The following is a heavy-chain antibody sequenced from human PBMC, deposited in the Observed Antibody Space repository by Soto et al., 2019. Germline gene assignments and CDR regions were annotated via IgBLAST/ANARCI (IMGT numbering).Heavy chain of an antibody. CDR1: GFTFSGYA. V-gene: IGHV3-23*01. J-gene: IGHJ6*02. CDR2: ISGSGANT. CDR3: AKSPDFYYDGMDV. Sequence: EVQLLESGGGLVQPGGSQRLSCAASGFTFSGYAMNWVRQAPGKGLEWVSSISGSGANTYYADSVKGRFTISRDNSKNTLSLQMTSLRADDTAVYYCAKSPDFYYDGMDVWGQGTTVTVSS.